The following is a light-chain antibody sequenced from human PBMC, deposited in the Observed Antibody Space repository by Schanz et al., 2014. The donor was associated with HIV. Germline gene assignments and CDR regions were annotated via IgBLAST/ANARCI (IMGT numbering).Light chain of an antibody. CDR2: AAS. Sequence: DIQMTQSPSSLSASAGDRVTITCRASQSISSYLNWYQQKPGKAPKLLIYAASSLQSGVPSRFSGSGYGTDFTLTISSLQPEDFATYYCQQANSLPITFGQGTRLEIK. J-gene: IGKJ5*01. V-gene: IGKV1-39*01. CDR3: QQANSLPIT. CDR1: QSISSY.